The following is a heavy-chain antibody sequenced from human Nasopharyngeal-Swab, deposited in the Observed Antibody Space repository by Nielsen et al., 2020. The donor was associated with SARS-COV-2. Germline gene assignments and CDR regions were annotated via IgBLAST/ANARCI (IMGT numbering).Heavy chain of an antibody. J-gene: IGHJ6*02. V-gene: IGHV1-18*01. CDR1: GGTFSSYA. CDR2: ISAYNGNT. Sequence: ASVKVSCKASGGTFSSYAISWVRQAPGQGLEWMGWISAYNGNTNYAQKLQGRVTMTTDTSTSTAYMELRSLRSDDTAVYYCARDRPWCSGGSCYDDYYYGMDVWGQGTTVTVSS. CDR3: ARDRPWCSGGSCYDDYYYGMDV. D-gene: IGHD2-15*01.